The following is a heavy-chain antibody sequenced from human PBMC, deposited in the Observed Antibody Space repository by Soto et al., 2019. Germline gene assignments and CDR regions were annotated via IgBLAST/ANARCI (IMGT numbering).Heavy chain of an antibody. D-gene: IGHD2-21*02. CDR1: GDTFTNYY. J-gene: IGHJ4*02. Sequence: QVQLMQSGAEVKKPGASVKVSCKASGDTFTNYYIHWVRQAPGQGLEWMGTVNPSGGHTTYSQNFLGTVTMTRDTSTSTLYMELTSLTSDDTAGYYCARGGHVVVVTAAFDYWGQGTLVTVSS. V-gene: IGHV1-46*01. CDR2: VNPSGGHT. CDR3: ARGGHVVVVTAAFDY.